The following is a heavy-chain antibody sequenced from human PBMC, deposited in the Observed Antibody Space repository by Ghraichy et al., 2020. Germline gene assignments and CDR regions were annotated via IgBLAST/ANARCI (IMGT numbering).Heavy chain of an antibody. D-gene: IGHD5-18*01. J-gene: IGHJ5*01. Sequence: GGSLRLSCAASGFIFRNAWMSWVRQAPGKGLEWVGRIKSETDGGSTDYAATVKGRFTISRDDSKNTLYLQMNSLKTEDTAVYYCTTFGYFFPGTWGQGTLVTVSS. CDR3: TTFGYFFPGT. CDR1: GFIFRNAW. V-gene: IGHV3-15*01. CDR2: IKSETDGGST.